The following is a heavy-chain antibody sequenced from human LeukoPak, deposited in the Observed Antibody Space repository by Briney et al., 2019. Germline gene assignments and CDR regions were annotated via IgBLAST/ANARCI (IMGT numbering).Heavy chain of an antibody. CDR2: ISGSGDST. CDR3: ASAGRSDY. Sequence: PGGSLRLSCAASGFTFSTYAVNWVRQAPGKGLEWVSTISGSGDSTYYADSVKGRFTISRDNSKDTLYLQMNSLRAEDTAVYYCASAGRSDYWGQGTLVTVSS. J-gene: IGHJ4*02. CDR1: GFTFSTYA. D-gene: IGHD6-13*01. V-gene: IGHV3-23*01.